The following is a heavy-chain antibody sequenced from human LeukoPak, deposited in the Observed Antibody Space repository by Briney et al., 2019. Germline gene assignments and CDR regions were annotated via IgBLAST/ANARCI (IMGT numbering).Heavy chain of an antibody. J-gene: IGHJ4*02. CDR1: GGSISGSDYY. D-gene: IGHD2-21*02. CDR2: IYYSGRT. V-gene: IGHV4-39*07. CDR3: ARDDGRGVVTPY. Sequence: SETLSLTCTVSGGSISGSDYYWGWIRQPPGKGLEWIGSIYYSGRTFYNPSLKSRVTISVDTSRNQFSLKLSSVTAADTAVYYCARDDGRGVVTPYWGQGTLVTVSS.